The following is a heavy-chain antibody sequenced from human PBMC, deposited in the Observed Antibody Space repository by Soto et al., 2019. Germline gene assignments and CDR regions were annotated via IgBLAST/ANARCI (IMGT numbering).Heavy chain of an antibody. V-gene: IGHV1-2*02. J-gene: IGHJ6*02. CDR1: GYTFTGYY. D-gene: IGHD4-17*01. CDR3: ARERSTVTSAYYYYGVDL. CDR2: INPNSGGT. Sequence: ASVKVSCKASGYTFTGYYMHWVRQAPGQGLEWMGWINPNSGGTNYAQKFQGRVTMTRDTSISTAYMELSSLRSEDTAVYYCARERSTVTSAYYYYGVDLWGQGTTVTVSS.